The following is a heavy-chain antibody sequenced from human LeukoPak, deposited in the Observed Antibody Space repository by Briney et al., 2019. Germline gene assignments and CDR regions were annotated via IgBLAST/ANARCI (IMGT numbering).Heavy chain of an antibody. CDR1: GYTFTSYD. CDR2: MNPNSGNT. D-gene: IGHD3-22*01. J-gene: IGHJ5*02. CDR3: ARGREAYYYDSSGYWP. V-gene: IGHV1-8*01. Sequence: GASVKVSCKGSGYTFTSYDINWVRQATGQGLEWMGWMNPNSGNTGYAQKFQGRVTMTRNTSISTAYMELSSLRSEDTAVYYCARGREAYYYDSSGYWPWGQGTLVAVSS.